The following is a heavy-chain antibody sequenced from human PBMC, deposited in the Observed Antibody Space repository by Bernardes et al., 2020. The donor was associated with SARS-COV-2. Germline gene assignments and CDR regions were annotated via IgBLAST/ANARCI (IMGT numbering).Heavy chain of an antibody. J-gene: IGHJ4*02. D-gene: IGHD3-16*01. V-gene: IGHV3-53*01. CDR3: TRGGPRSVMDY. Sequence: GRSLILSCAASELLVESNYMSWVRETPGKGLEWVAVIYVNSNTQYADSVKDRFTISRDNSKNTLYLQMSSLRAEDTAVYYCTRGGPRSVMDYWGQGTLVTVSS. CDR1: ELLVESNY. CDR2: IYVNSNT.